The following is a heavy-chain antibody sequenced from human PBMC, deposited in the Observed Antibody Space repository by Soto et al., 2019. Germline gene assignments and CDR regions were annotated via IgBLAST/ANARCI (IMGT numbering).Heavy chain of an antibody. D-gene: IGHD2-15*01. J-gene: IGHJ4*02. V-gene: IGHV3-64D*06. CDR2: ISSNGGST. CDR1: GFTFSSYA. CDR3: VKLYLVGGLDY. Sequence: GGSLRLSCSASGFTFSSYAMHWVRQAPGKGLEYVSAISSNGGSTYYADSVKGRFTISRDNSKNTLYLQMSSLRAEDASVYYCVKLYLVGGLDYWGQGTLVTVSS.